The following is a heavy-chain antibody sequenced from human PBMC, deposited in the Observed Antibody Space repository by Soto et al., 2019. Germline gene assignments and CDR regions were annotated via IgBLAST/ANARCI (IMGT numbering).Heavy chain of an antibody. J-gene: IGHJ4*02. CDR3: ARRGGYPTIDY. D-gene: IGHD1-26*01. CDR2: IYYSGSH. V-gene: IGHV4-39*01. CDR1: GGSISSSSYY. Sequence: SETLSLTCTVSGGSISSSSYYWGWIRQPPGKGLAWIGSIYYSGSHYYNPSLKSRVTISVDTSKNQFSLKLSSVTAADTAVYYCARRGGYPTIDYWGQGTLVT.